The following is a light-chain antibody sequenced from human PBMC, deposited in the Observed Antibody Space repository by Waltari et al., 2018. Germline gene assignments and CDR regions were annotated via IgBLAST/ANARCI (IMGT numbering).Light chain of an antibody. Sequence: SYVLTQPPSVSVATGQTARITCGGDDIGNKRVHWYQQKPGQAPVLVLYNDSDRPSGIPERFSGSNSGNTATLTIARVEAGDEVDYYCQVWVSSGDHPWVFGGGTKLTVL. CDR1: DIGNKR. V-gene: IGLV3-21*02. J-gene: IGLJ3*02. CDR2: NDS. CDR3: QVWVSSGDHPWV.